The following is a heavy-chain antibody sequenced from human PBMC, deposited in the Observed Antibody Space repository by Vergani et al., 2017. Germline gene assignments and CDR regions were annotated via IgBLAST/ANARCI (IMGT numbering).Heavy chain of an antibody. J-gene: IGHJ5*02. D-gene: IGHD1-14*01. Sequence: QVQLVESGGGVVQRGGSLILSCATSGFTLSNYDMQWIRQGPGKGLEFVAFIQFDGSNQYYADSVKGRFTLSRDNSKSTMYLQMNSLRDEDTGVYYCARDLRLLYNRFDPWGQGTLVTVSS. CDR1: GFTLSNYD. V-gene: IGHV3-30*02. CDR2: IQFDGSNQ. CDR3: ARDLRLLYNRFDP.